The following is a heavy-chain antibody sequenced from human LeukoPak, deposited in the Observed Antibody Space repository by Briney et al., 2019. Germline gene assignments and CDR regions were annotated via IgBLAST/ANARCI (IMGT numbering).Heavy chain of an antibody. Sequence: SETLSLTCAVSGDSISSSNWWSWVRQPPEKGLEWIGEIYHSGNTNYNPPLKSRVTISLDKPKNQFSLKLNSVTAADTAVYYCARVGALGGHDFWGQGSLVTVSS. CDR1: GDSISSSNW. V-gene: IGHV4-4*02. D-gene: IGHD1-26*01. CDR3: ARVGALGGHDF. CDR2: IYHSGNT. J-gene: IGHJ4*02.